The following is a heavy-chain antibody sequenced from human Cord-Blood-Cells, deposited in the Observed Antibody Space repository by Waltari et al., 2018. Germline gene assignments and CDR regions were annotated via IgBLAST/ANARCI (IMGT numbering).Heavy chain of an antibody. V-gene: IGHV7-4-1*02. CDR3: AVLVVGVDAFDI. Sequence: QVQLVPSGSELKKPGASVKVSCKASGYTLTSYATNSVRQAPGQGLEWMGWINTKPGNPTYAQGLTGRFVFSLDTSVSAAYLQISSLKAEDTAVYYCAVLVVGVDAFDIWGQGTMVTVSS. D-gene: IGHD2-15*01. J-gene: IGHJ3*02. CDR1: GYTLTSYA. CDR2: INTKPGNP.